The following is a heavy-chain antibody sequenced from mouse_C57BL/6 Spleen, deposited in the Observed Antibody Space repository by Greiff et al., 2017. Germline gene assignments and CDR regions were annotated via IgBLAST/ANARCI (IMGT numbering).Heavy chain of an antibody. CDR1: GFTFSSYG. CDR2: ISSGGSYT. D-gene: IGHD2-3*01. CDR3: ARNDGYLDY. Sequence: EVNLVESGGDLVKPGGSLKLSCAASGFTFSSYGMSWVRQTPDKRLEWVATISSGGSYTYYPDSVKGRFTISRDNAKNTLYLQMSSLKSEDTAMYYCARNDGYLDYWGQGTTLTVSS. J-gene: IGHJ2*01. V-gene: IGHV5-6*01.